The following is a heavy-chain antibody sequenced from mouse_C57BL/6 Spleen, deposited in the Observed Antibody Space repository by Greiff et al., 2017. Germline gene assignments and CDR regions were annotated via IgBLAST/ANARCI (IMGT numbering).Heavy chain of an antibody. CDR2: ISYDGSN. CDR3: ARDQGGYYAY. D-gene: IGHD2-3*01. V-gene: IGHV3-6*01. J-gene: IGHJ3*01. CDR1: GYSITSGYY. Sequence: DVKLQESGPGLVKPSQSLSLTCSVTGYSITSGYYWNWIRRFPGNKLEWMGYISYDGSNNYNPSLKNRISITRDTSKNQFFLKLNSVTTEDTATYYCARDQGGYYAYWGQGTLVTVSA.